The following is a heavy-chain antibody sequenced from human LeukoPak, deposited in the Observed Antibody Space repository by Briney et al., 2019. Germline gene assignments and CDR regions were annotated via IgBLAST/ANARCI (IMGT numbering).Heavy chain of an antibody. D-gene: IGHD2-2*01. CDR2: IYYSGST. CDR3: ARDAIVAVPAANTPTGNYHYYYGMDV. J-gene: IGHJ6*02. Sequence: SSETLSLTCTVSGGSNSSGDYYWSWIRQPPGKGLEWIGYIYYSGSTYYNPSLKSRVTISVDTSKNQFSLKLSSVTAADTAVYYCARDAIVAVPAANTPTGNYHYYYGMDVWGQGTTVTVS. V-gene: IGHV4-30-4*01. CDR1: GGSNSSGDYY.